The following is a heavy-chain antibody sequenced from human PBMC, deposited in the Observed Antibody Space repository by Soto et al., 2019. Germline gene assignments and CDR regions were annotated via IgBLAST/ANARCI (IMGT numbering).Heavy chain of an antibody. CDR2: IIPIFGAA. J-gene: IGHJ4*02. CDR3: ARDFRITPAGPRPYDY. V-gene: IGHV1-69*13. CDR1: AGTFNSYA. Sequence: ASVKVSCKASAGTFNSYAVNWVRQAPGQGLEWMGGIIPIFGAANYAQKFQGRVTITADESTSTVYMELSSLRSEDTAVFYCARDFRITPAGPRPYDYWGQGTLVTVSS. D-gene: IGHD6-13*01.